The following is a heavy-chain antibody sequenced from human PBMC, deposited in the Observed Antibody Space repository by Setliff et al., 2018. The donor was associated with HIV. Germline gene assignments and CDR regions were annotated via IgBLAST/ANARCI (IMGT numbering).Heavy chain of an antibody. CDR3: VGGSGTDRYDS. Sequence: GGSLRLSCAASGFTVYSYYMSWVRQAPGKGLEWVSVIYSDGNTYYADSVKGRFTVSRDNSKNTLHLQMNSLKSEDTAVYYCVGGSGTDRYDSWGRGALVTVSS. V-gene: IGHV3-53*01. J-gene: IGHJ4*02. CDR2: IYSDGNT. CDR1: GFTVYSYY. D-gene: IGHD3-10*01.